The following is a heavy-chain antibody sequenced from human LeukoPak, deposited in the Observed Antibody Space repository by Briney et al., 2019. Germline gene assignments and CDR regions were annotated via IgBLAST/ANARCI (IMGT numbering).Heavy chain of an antibody. Sequence: GGSLRLSCTASGFTFSSYAMSWVRQAPGKGLEWVSVMSGSGGTTYYADSVKGRFTVSRDNSKNTLYLQMNSLRAEDTAVYYCANPNSSGFYFSICFDYWGQGTLVTVSS. CDR1: GFTFSSYA. D-gene: IGHD3-22*01. V-gene: IGHV3-23*01. CDR3: ANPNSSGFYFSICFDY. CDR2: MSGSGGTT. J-gene: IGHJ4*02.